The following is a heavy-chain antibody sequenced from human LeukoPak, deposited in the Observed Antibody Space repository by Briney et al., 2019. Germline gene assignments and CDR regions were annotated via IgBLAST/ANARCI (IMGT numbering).Heavy chain of an antibody. Sequence: SETLSLTCTVSGGSISSYYWSWIRQPPGKGLEWIGEINHSGSTNYNPSLKSRVTISVDTSKNQFSLKLSSVTAADTAVYYCARRRIAVATDFDYWGQGTLVTVSS. CDR3: ARRRIAVATDFDY. J-gene: IGHJ4*02. CDR1: GGSISSYY. V-gene: IGHV4-34*01. D-gene: IGHD6-19*01. CDR2: INHSGST.